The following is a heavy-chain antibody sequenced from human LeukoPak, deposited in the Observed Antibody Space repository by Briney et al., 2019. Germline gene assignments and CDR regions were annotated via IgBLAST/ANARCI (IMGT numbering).Heavy chain of an antibody. Sequence: GGSLRLSCAASGFTFSSNYMSWVRQAPGKGLEGVSVIYSGGSTYYSDSVTGRLTISRDNSKNTLYLQMNSLRAEDTAVYYCARSDPVNAFDIWGQGTMVTVSS. J-gene: IGHJ3*02. V-gene: IGHV3-53*01. CDR1: GFTFSSNY. CDR2: IYSGGST. CDR3: ARSDPVNAFDI.